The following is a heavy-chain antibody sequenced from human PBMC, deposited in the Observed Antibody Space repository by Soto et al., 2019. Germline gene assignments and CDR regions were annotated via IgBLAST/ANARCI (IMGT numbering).Heavy chain of an antibody. CDR2: IKQDGSEK. V-gene: IGHV3-7*04. CDR3: ARVYSSSSGRAMDV. Sequence: EVQLVESGGGLVQPGGSLRLSCAASGFTFSTYWMSWVRQAPGKGLEWVANIKQDGSEKYYVDSVKGRFTISRDNAQNSLFVQRSSLGAEDTAMYYCARVYSSSSGRAMDVWGQGTTVPVPS. J-gene: IGHJ6*02. CDR1: GFTFSTYW. D-gene: IGHD6-6*01.